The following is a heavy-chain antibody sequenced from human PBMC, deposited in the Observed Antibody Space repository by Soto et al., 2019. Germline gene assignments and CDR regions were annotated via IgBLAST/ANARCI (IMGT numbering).Heavy chain of an antibody. CDR2: INGDGSNA. V-gene: IGHV3-74*01. D-gene: IGHD4-17*01. Sequence: EVQLVESGGGLVQPGGSLRLSCAASGFTFSDYWMHWVRQVPGKGLVWLSRINGDGSNANYADYVRGRFIISRDNDNNTLNLQMNSLRAEDTAVYYCVRSMTTLTIDWLDPWGQGTQVTVFS. J-gene: IGHJ5*02. CDR1: GFTFSDYW. CDR3: VRSMTTLTIDWLDP.